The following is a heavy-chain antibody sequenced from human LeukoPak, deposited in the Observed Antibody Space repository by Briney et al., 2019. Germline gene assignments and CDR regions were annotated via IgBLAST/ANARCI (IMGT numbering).Heavy chain of an antibody. V-gene: IGHV4-39*01. D-gene: IGHD5-12*01. CDR2: VYYSGTT. Sequence: SETLSLTCTVSGGSISSSSYYWGWIRQPPGKGLEWIGSVYYSGTTYYKPSLKSRITISVDTSKNQFSLKLSSVTAADTAVYYCARINPYSGYDYLDYWGQGTLVTVPS. CDR3: ARINPYSGYDYLDY. CDR1: GGSISSSSYY. J-gene: IGHJ4*02.